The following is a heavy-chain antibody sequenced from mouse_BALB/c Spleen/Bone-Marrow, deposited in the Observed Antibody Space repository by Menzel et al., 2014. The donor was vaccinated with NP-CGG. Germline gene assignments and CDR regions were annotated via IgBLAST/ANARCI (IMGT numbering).Heavy chain of an antibody. Sequence: VQLQQSGAELVRPGSSVKIPCKASGYAFSAYWMNWVKQRPGQGLEWIGQIYPGDGDTNYNGKFKGKAALTADKSSSTAYMQLSSLTSEDSAVYLCTRSTATFDYWGQGTTLTVSS. CDR1: GYAFSAYW. CDR3: TRSTATFDY. J-gene: IGHJ2*01. CDR2: IYPGDGDT. V-gene: IGHV1-80*01. D-gene: IGHD1-2*01.